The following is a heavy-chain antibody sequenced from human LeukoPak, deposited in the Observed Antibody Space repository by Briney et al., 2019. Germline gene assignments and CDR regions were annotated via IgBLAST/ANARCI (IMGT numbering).Heavy chain of an antibody. Sequence: PSETLSLTCTISGDSISTSHWSWIRQAPGKGLEWLGHIFYTGSTQYNPSLKSRVTISLGASNNQFSLKLTSVTAADTAVYYCARRQWQNHVPSPFNWFDPWGQGILVTDSS. CDR3: ARRQWQNHVPSPFNWFDP. J-gene: IGHJ5*02. D-gene: IGHD3-10*02. CDR1: GDSISTSH. CDR2: IFYTGST. V-gene: IGHV4-59*08.